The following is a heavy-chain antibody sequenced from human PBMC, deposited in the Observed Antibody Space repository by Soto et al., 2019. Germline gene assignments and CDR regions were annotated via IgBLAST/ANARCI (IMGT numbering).Heavy chain of an antibody. CDR3: AKAFCRGGTCYFDY. Sequence: QVQLVESGGGVVQPGRSLRLSCAASGFTLSNYYMHWVRQAPGRGLEWLAVMWYDGSSSYSGDSVKDRFTISRDDSKSTLYLEMNSLRVEDTAMYNCAKAFCRGGTCYFDYWGQGTLVTVSS. V-gene: IGHV3-33*06. J-gene: IGHJ4*02. CDR2: MWYDGSSS. CDR1: GFTLSNYY. D-gene: IGHD3-16*01.